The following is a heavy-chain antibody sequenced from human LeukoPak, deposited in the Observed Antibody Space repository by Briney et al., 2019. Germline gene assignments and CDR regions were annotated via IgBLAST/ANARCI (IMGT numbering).Heavy chain of an antibody. CDR3: ARVDIVVVVAALFDY. V-gene: IGHV1-18*01. CDR1: GYTFTTYG. J-gene: IGHJ4*02. CDR2: ISAYNGNT. Sequence: GASVKVSCKASGYTFTTYGITWVRQAPGQGLEWMGWISAYNGNTNYAQKFQGRVTMTIDTSTSTAYMELRSLRSDDTAVYYCARVDIVVVVAALFDYWGQGTLVTVSS. D-gene: IGHD2-15*01.